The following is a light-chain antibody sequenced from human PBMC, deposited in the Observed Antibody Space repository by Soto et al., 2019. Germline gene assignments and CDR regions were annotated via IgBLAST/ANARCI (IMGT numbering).Light chain of an antibody. CDR3: QQRSNWSPPYT. V-gene: IGKV3-11*01. J-gene: IGKJ2*01. CDR2: DAM. Sequence: EIVLTQSPATLSLSPGETATLSCRASQSVSVYLAWYQQKPGQAPRLLIYDAMHRATGIPPRFSGSGSGTDFTITIRSLEPEDFALYYCQQRSNWSPPYTFGQGTKLEI. CDR1: QSVSVY.